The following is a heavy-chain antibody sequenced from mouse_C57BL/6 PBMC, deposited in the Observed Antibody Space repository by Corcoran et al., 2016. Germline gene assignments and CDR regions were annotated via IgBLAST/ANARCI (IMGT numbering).Heavy chain of an antibody. Sequence: EVQLQQSGPELVKPGASVKISCKASGYTFTDYYMNWVKQSHGKSLEWIGDINPNNGGTSYNQKFKGKATLTVDKSSSTAYMELRSLTSEDSAVYYCARSGVYDGYYDFDYWGQGTTLTVSS. CDR3: ARSGVYDGYYDFDY. D-gene: IGHD2-3*01. CDR1: GYTFTDYY. V-gene: IGHV1-26*01. J-gene: IGHJ2*01. CDR2: INPNNGGT.